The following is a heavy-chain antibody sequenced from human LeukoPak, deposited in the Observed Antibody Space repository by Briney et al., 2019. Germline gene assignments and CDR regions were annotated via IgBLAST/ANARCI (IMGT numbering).Heavy chain of an antibody. Sequence: ASVKVSCKASGYTFTGYYMHWVRQAPGQGLEWMGWINPNGGTNYAQKFQGRVTMTRDTSISTAYLELSRLRFDDTAVYCCARGTAIIPAGVFDYWGQGTLVTVSS. V-gene: IGHV1-2*02. J-gene: IGHJ4*02. CDR1: GYTFTGYY. D-gene: IGHD2-2*01. CDR3: ARGTAIIPAGVFDY. CDR2: INPNGGT.